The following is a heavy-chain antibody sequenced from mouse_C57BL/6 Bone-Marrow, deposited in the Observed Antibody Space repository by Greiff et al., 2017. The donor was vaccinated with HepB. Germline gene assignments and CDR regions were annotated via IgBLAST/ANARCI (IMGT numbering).Heavy chain of an antibody. V-gene: IGHV2-6-1*01. CDR2: IWSDGST. CDR3: ARHIYGSSLYYAMDY. J-gene: IGHJ4*01. Sequence: QVQLKESGPGLVAPSQSLSITCTVSGFSLTSYGVHWVRQPPGKGLEWLVVIWSDGSTTYNSALKSRLSISKDNSKSQVFLKMNSLQTDDTAMYYCARHIYGSSLYYAMDYWGQGTSVTVSS. CDR1: GFSLTSYG. D-gene: IGHD1-1*01.